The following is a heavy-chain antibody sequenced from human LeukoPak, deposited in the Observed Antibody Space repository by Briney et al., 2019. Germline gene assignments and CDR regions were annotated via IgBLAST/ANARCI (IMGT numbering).Heavy chain of an antibody. CDR3: ARLGTKGVAVGLYGMDV. CDR1: GGSISSGGCY. Sequence: PSQTLSLTCTVSGGSISSGGCYWNWIRQHPGKGLEWIGYIYYSGSTYYNPSLRSRVTISIDTSKNQFSLKLSSVTAADTAVYYCARLGTKGVAVGLYGMDVWGQGTTVTVSS. V-gene: IGHV4-31*03. J-gene: IGHJ6*02. CDR2: IYYSGST. D-gene: IGHD6-19*01.